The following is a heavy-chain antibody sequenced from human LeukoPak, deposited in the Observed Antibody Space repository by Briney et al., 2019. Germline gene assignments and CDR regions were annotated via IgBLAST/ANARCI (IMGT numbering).Heavy chain of an antibody. CDR1: GFTFTGYS. Sequence: GGSLRLSCAASGFTFTGYSMNWVRQAPGKGLEWVSYISISSDKIYYADSVKGRFTISRDNAKNSLYLQVSSLRAEDTAWYYCARGQNYYGSGSQTFDIWGQGTMVTVSS. J-gene: IGHJ3*02. CDR3: ARGQNYYGSGSQTFDI. CDR2: ISISSDKI. V-gene: IGHV3-48*04. D-gene: IGHD3-10*01.